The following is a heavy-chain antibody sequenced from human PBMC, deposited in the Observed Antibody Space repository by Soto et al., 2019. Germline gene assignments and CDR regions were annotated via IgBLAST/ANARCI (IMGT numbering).Heavy chain of an antibody. D-gene: IGHD6-13*01. CDR3: ARGSPFSSSLIGWFDP. V-gene: IGHV1-69*12. CDR1: GGTFSSYA. CDR2: IIPIFGTA. Sequence: QVQLVQSGAEVKKPGSSVKVSCKASGGTFSSYAISWVRQAPGQGLEWMGGIIPIFGTANYAQKFQGRVTITADEATSTAYMELSSLRSEDTAVYYCARGSPFSSSLIGWFDPWGQGTLVTVSS. J-gene: IGHJ5*02.